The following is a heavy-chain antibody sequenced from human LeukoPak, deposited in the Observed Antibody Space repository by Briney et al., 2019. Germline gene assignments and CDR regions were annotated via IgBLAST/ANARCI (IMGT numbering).Heavy chain of an antibody. J-gene: IGHJ4*02. Sequence: PGGSLRLSCSASGFTFSTYPMHWVRQAPGKGLEYVSAISGNGDSTYYADSVKGRFTISRDNSKNTLYLQMGSLRAEDTAVYYCVKGRTPNIGYSDSDYWGRGTLVTVSS. V-gene: IGHV3-64D*06. CDR2: ISGNGDST. D-gene: IGHD5-12*01. CDR1: GFTFSTYP. CDR3: VKGRTPNIGYSDSDY.